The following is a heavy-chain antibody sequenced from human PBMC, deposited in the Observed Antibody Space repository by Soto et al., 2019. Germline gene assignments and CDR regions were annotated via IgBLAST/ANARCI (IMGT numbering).Heavy chain of an antibody. CDR2: IIPIFGTA. CDR1: GGTFSSYA. Sequence: QVQLVQSGAEVKKPGSSVKVSCKASGGTFSSYAISWVRQAPGQGLEWMGGIIPIFGTANYAQKFQGRVTITADESTSTAYMELSSLRSEDTAVYYCARGRGMVTMVQGVIITSGGMDVWGQGTTVTVSS. D-gene: IGHD3-10*01. CDR3: ARGRGMVTMVQGVIITSGGMDV. V-gene: IGHV1-69*01. J-gene: IGHJ6*02.